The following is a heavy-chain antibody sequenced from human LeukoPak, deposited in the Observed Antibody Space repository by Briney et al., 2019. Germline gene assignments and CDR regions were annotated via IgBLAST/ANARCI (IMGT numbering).Heavy chain of an antibody. V-gene: IGHV1-18*01. Sequence: ASVKVSCKASGYTFSSYGISWVRQAPGQGLEWMGWISVYSGNTNYAQRLQGRVTMTTDTSTNTAYMELRSLGSDDTAVYYCARDANGVLGDYWGQGTLVTVSS. CDR2: ISVYSGNT. CDR3: ARDANGVLGDY. J-gene: IGHJ4*02. D-gene: IGHD2-8*01. CDR1: GYTFSSYG.